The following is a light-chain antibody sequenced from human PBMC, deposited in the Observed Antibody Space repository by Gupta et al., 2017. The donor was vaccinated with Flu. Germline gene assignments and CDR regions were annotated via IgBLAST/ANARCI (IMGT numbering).Light chain of an antibody. CDR2: RNN. J-gene: IGLJ1*01. CDR1: SSNIGINN. Sequence: QSVLTQPPSASGTPGQRVTISCSGSSSNIGINNVYWYQHLPGTAPKLLLYRNNQRPSGVPARFSVSKSGTSASLAISGLRAEDEADYYCAAWDGSLSGRVFGTGTKVTVL. V-gene: IGLV1-47*01. CDR3: AAWDGSLSGRV.